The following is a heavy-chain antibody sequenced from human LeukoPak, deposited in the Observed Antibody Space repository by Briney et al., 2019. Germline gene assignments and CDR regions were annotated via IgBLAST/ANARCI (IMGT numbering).Heavy chain of an antibody. V-gene: IGHV3-7*05. CDR2: IKQAESET. CDR1: GFTFNSYW. Sequence: GGSLRLSCAASGFTFNSYWMSWVRQAPGKGLEWVANIKQAESETHYVDSVKGRFSISRDNAKKSLYLQMNSLRAGDTAIYYCARLNFWAFDYWGQGTPVTVAS. D-gene: IGHD3-16*01. CDR3: ARLNFWAFDY. J-gene: IGHJ4*02.